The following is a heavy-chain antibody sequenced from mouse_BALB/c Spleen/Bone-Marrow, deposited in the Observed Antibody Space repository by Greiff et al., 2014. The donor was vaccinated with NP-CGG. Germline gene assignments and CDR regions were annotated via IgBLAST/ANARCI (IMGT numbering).Heavy chain of an antibody. V-gene: IGHV1S56*01. CDR2: IYPGNVNT. Sequence: VQLQQSGPELVKPGASVRISCKASGFTFTSYFIHWMKERPGQGLEWIGRIYPGNVNTNYNEKFKGKATLTADKSSTTAYMQLSSLTSEDSAVYFCARRFITTTHWYFDVWGAGTTVTVSS. CDR3: ARRFITTTHWYFDV. J-gene: IGHJ1*01. D-gene: IGHD1-2*01. CDR1: GFTFTSYF.